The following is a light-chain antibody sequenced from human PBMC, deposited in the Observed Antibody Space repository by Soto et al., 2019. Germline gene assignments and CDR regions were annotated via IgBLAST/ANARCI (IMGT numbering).Light chain of an antibody. CDR3: QQYHNWPPQYS. Sequence: EIVMTQSPATLSVSPGERVTRSCRASQTISSNLAWYQQKPGQAPRLLIHGASTRASGVPDRFSGSGSGTDFTLTISSLQSEDFAVYYCQQYHNWPPQYSFGQGTKLQIK. V-gene: IGKV3-15*01. CDR2: GAS. CDR1: QTISSN. J-gene: IGKJ2*01.